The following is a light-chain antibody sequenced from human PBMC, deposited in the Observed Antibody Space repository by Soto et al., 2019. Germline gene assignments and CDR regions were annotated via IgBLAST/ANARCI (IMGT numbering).Light chain of an antibody. CDR1: DSTLNDY. V-gene: IGKV3-20*01. CDR2: DAS. Sequence: EVFLTQSPDCLSLSPWQRGTLSWAASDSTLNDYLAWYQQKPGQAPRLLIHDASRRATGIPDRFSGSGSGTDFTLTISRLEPEDFAVYYCQQYGSSPITFGQGTRLEIK. J-gene: IGKJ5*01. CDR3: QQYGSSPIT.